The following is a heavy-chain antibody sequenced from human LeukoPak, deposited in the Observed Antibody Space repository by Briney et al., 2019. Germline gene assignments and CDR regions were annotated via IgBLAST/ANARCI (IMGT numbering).Heavy chain of an antibody. J-gene: IGHJ4*02. D-gene: IGHD4-23*01. CDR2: ISYDGSNK. Sequence: PGRSLRLSCAASGFTFSSYAMHWVRQAPGKGLEWVAVISYDGSNKYYADSVKGRFTISRDNSKNPLYLQMNSLRAEDTAVYYCARDSDYGGNTYYFDYWGQGTLVTVSS. CDR1: GFTFSSYA. CDR3: ARDSDYGGNTYYFDY. V-gene: IGHV3-30*01.